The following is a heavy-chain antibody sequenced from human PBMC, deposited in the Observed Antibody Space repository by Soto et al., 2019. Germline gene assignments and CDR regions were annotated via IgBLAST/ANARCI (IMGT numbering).Heavy chain of an antibody. Sequence: SGPTLVNPTQTLTLTCSFSGFSLSTSGMRVNWIRQPPGRALEWLARTDWNDNTFYNKSLRTRLTISKDTSENQVVLIMTNMDPADTGTYFCARMGSVDDYWGQGTLVTVSS. D-gene: IGHD3-10*01. CDR1: GFSLSTSGMR. CDR2: TDWNDNT. CDR3: ARMGSVDDY. V-gene: IGHV2-70*04. J-gene: IGHJ4*02.